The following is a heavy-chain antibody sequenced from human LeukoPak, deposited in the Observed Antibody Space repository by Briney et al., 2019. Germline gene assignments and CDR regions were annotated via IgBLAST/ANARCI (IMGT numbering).Heavy chain of an antibody. V-gene: IGHV3-11*06. J-gene: IGHJ5*02. Sequence: GGSLRLSCAASGFTFSSYEMNWIRQAPGKGLEWVSYISSSSSYTNYADSVKGRFTISRDNAKNSLYLQMNSLRAEDTAVYYCARARLVRGTNWFDPWGRGTLVTVSS. CDR2: ISSSSSYT. D-gene: IGHD6-19*01. CDR3: ARARLVRGTNWFDP. CDR1: GFTFSSYE.